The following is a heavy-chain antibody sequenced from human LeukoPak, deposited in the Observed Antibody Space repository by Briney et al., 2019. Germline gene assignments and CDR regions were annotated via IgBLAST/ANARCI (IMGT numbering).Heavy chain of an antibody. CDR3: ARSSGNDAFDI. V-gene: IGHV1-2*02. CDR2: INPNSGGT. CDR1: GYTFIGYY. Sequence: ASVKVSCTASGYTFIGYYIHWVRQAPGQGLEWMGWINPNSGGTNFAQKFQGRVTMTRGTSISTAYMELNRVTSDDTAMYYCARSSGNDAFDIWGQGTLVTVSS. J-gene: IGHJ3*02. D-gene: IGHD6-19*01.